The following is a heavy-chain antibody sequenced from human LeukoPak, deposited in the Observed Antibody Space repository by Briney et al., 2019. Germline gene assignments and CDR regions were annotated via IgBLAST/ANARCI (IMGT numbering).Heavy chain of an antibody. CDR3: ARDRYSSGWGPGDY. CDR2: ISYDGSNK. J-gene: IGHJ4*02. V-gene: IGHV3-30*04. D-gene: IGHD6-19*01. CDR1: GFTFSSYA. Sequence: GGSLRLSCAASGFTFSSYAMHWVRQAPGKGLEWVAVISYDGSNKYYADSVKGRFTISRDNSKNTLYLQMNSLRAEDTAVYYCARDRYSSGWGPGDYWGQGTLVTVSS.